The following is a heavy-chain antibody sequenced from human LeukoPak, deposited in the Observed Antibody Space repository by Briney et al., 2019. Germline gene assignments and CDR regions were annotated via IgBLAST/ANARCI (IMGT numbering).Heavy chain of an antibody. D-gene: IGHD1-26*01. CDR1: GYTFTSYG. CDR2: ISAYNGNT. Sequence: ASVKVSCKASGYTFTSYGISWVRQAPGQGLEWMGWISAYNGNTNYAQKLQGRVTMTTDTSTSTAYMELRSLRSDDTAVYYCARDPSHLPHSVGATSAFDIWGQGTMVTVSS. CDR3: ARDPSHLPHSVGATSAFDI. V-gene: IGHV1-18*01. J-gene: IGHJ3*02.